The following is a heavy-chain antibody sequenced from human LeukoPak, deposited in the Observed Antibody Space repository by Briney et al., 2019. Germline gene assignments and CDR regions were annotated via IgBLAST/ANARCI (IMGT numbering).Heavy chain of an antibody. J-gene: IGHJ4*02. Sequence: SETLSLTCTVSGGSISSGGYYWSWIRQPPGKGLEWIGYIYHSGSTYYNPSLKSRVTISVDRSKNQFSLKLSSVTAADTAVYYCARGGGLGATRIYLIDYWGQGTLVTVTS. CDR1: GGSISSGGYY. D-gene: IGHD1-26*01. CDR3: ARGGGLGATRIYLIDY. CDR2: IYHSGST. V-gene: IGHV4-30-2*01.